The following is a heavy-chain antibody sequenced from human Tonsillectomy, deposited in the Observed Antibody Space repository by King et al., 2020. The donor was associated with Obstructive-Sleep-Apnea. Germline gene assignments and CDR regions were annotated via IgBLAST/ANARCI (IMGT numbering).Heavy chain of an antibody. Sequence: VQLQESGPGLVKSSETLSLTCIVSGYSISAGYYWGWIRQPPGKGLEWIGNIHHSGSTNYNPSLKSRVTISVDTSKNQFSLNLSSVTAADTAVYYWARDRDLYYYDTSGDKYGMDVWGQGTTVTVSS. V-gene: IGHV4-38-2*02. CDR1: GYSISAGYY. CDR2: IHHSGST. CDR3: ARDRDLYYYDTSGDKYGMDV. D-gene: IGHD3-22*01. J-gene: IGHJ6*02.